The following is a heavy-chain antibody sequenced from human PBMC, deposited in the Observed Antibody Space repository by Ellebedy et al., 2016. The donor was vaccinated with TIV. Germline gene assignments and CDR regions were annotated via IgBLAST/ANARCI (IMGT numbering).Heavy chain of an antibody. Sequence: MPSETLSLTCSVSGGSINSYYWSWIRQSPGKGLEWIGYIYYNGNVIYNPSLKSRVTMSADLSKNQFSLEVTSVTAADTAVYYCARHGRGVRYDYFDYWGQGALVTVSS. J-gene: IGHJ4*02. D-gene: IGHD2-15*01. V-gene: IGHV4-59*08. CDR3: ARHGRGVRYDYFDY. CDR2: IYYNGNV. CDR1: GGSINSYY.